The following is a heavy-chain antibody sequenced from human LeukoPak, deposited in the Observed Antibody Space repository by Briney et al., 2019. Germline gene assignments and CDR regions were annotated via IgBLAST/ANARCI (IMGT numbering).Heavy chain of an antibody. V-gene: IGHV4-4*02. CDR1: GGSISSSYW. D-gene: IGHD3-22*01. CDR3: ARGRNYYDSSAHIDY. Sequence: SGTLSLTCAVSGGSISSSYWWNWVRQPPGKGLEWIGEIYHSGSTNYNPSLQSRVTLSVDKSKNQFSLKLSSVTAADTAIYYCARGRNYYDSSAHIDYWGQGTLVTVSS. CDR2: IYHSGST. J-gene: IGHJ4*02.